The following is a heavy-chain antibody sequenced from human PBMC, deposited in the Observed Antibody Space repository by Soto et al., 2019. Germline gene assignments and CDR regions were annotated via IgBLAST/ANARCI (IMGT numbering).Heavy chain of an antibody. CDR3: EKAPYRGSYYVWFDP. Sequence: GGALRLSCAASGFTFSGYAMRRVRQAPGKGLEWVSAISGSGGSTYYADSVKGRFTISRDNSKNTLYLQMNSLRAEDTAVYYCEKAPYRGSYYVWFDPWGQGTLVTVSS. V-gene: IGHV3-23*01. CDR1: GFTFSGYA. CDR2: ISGSGGST. J-gene: IGHJ5*02. D-gene: IGHD1-26*01.